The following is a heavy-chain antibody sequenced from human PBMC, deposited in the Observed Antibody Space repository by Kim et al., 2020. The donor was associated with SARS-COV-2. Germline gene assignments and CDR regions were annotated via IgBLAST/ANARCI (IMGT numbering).Heavy chain of an antibody. D-gene: IGHD6-19*01. CDR2: ISYDGSNK. CDR3: AKERNTGSSSGWTYYYYG. Sequence: GGSLRLSCAASGFTFSRYGMHWVRQAPGKGLEWVAVISYDGSNKDYADSVKGRFTISRDNSKNTLYLQMNCLRAEDTAVYYCAKERNTGSSSGWTYYYYG. J-gene: IGHJ6*01. V-gene: IGHV3-30*18. CDR1: GFTFSRYG.